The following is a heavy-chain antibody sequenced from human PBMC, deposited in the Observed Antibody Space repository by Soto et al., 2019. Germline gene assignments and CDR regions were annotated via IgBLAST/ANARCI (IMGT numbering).Heavy chain of an antibody. J-gene: IGHJ4*02. V-gene: IGHV3-30*04. D-gene: IGHD3-10*01. Sequence: GGSLRLSCAASGFTFSRYVMHWVRQAPGKGLEWVAVILYDGRNKYYADSVKGRFTISRDNANNTLYLQMNSLTGEDTAVYYCARESSITSSVFFDYWGQGTLVTVSS. CDR3: ARESSITSSVFFDY. CDR2: ILYDGRNK. CDR1: GFTFSRYV.